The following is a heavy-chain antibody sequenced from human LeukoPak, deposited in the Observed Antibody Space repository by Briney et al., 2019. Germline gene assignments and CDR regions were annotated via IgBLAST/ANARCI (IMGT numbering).Heavy chain of an antibody. Sequence: PSETLSLTCTVSGGSLGGDFWTWIRQPPGKGLEWIGYVHKSGSTKYNPSLQSRVTMSVDTSRAQFSLKLSSVTAADTAVYYCATYHSSSSFDYWGQGTLVTVSS. CDR1: GGSLGGDF. D-gene: IGHD6-13*01. J-gene: IGHJ4*02. CDR3: ATYHSSSSFDY. CDR2: VHKSGST. V-gene: IGHV4-59*04.